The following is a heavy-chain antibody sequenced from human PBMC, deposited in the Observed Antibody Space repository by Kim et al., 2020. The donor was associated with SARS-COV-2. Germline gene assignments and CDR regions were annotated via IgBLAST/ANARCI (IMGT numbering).Heavy chain of an antibody. CDR2: NGNP. V-gene: IGHV1-3*01. Sequence: NGNPKYSQTFQGRVTITRDTSASTAYMELSSLRSEDTAVYYCAREDWFDPWGQGTLVTVSS. CDR3: AREDWFDP. J-gene: IGHJ5*02.